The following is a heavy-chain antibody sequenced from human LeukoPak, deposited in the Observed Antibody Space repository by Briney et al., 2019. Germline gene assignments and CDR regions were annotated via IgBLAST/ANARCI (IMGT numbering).Heavy chain of an antibody. CDR2: IIPILGIA. J-gene: IGHJ4*02. CDR3: ARGGNGYCSSTSCYALFDY. CDR1: GGTFSSYT. Sequence: SVKVSCKASGGTFSSYTISWVRQAPGQGLEWMGRIIPILGIANYAQKFQGRVTITADKSTSTAYMELSSLRSEDTAVYYCARGGNGYCSSTSCYALFDYWGQGTLVTISS. D-gene: IGHD2-2*01. V-gene: IGHV1-69*02.